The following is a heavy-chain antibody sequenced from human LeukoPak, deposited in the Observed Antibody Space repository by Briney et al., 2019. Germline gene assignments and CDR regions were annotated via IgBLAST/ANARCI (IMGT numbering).Heavy chain of an antibody. J-gene: IGHJ4*02. CDR2: ISVYNGNT. CDR1: GYTFTSYG. D-gene: IGHD3-10*01. V-gene: IGHV1-18*01. Sequence: ASVKVSCKASGYTFTSYGISWVRQAPGQGLEWMGWISVYNGNTNYAQKLQGRVTMTTDTSTSTAYMELSSLRSEDTAVYYCAAGWGSGSYYPDFDYWGQGTLVTVSS. CDR3: AAGWGSGSYYPDFDY.